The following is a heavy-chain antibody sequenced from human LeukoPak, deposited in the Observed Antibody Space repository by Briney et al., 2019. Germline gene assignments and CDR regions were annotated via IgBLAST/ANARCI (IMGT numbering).Heavy chain of an antibody. CDR2: IIPIFGTA. CDR3: AVLRSGGSRIDY. CDR1: GGTFSSYA. Sequence: ASVKVSCKASGGTFSSYAISWVRQAPGQGLEWMGRIIPIFGTANYAQKFQGRVTVTTDESTSTAYMELSSLRSEDTAVYYCAVLRSGGSRIDYWGQGTLVTVSS. J-gene: IGHJ4*02. D-gene: IGHD2-15*01. V-gene: IGHV1-69*05.